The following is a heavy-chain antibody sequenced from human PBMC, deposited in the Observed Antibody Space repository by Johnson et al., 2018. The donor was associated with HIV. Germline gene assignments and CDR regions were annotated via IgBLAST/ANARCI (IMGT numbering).Heavy chain of an antibody. J-gene: IGHJ3*02. D-gene: IGHD5-18*01. CDR1: GFTFSSYA. Sequence: QVQLVESGGGVVQPGRSLRLSCAASGFTFSSYAMHWVRQAPGKGLEWVAVISYDRSNKYYADSVKGRFTISRDNSKNTLFLQMNSLRADDTAVYYCARDPDTSAWNPFDIWGQGTMVTVSS. CDR3: ARDPDTSAWNPFDI. CDR2: ISYDRSNK. V-gene: IGHV3-30-3*01.